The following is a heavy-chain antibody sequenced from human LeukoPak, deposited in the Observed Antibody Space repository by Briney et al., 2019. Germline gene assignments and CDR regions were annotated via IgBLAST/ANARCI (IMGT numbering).Heavy chain of an antibody. V-gene: IGHV1-2*02. J-gene: IGHJ4*02. CDR2: INLKSGGT. CDR3: ARSPHILTGENFDY. CDR1: GYTFTGYY. D-gene: IGHD3-9*01. Sequence: ASAKVSCKASGYTFTGYYMHWVRQAPGQELEWMGWINLKSGGTNYAGKFQGRVTMTRDTTTSTAYMDLSRLRSVDTAVYYCARSPHILTGENFDYWGQGTLVTVSS.